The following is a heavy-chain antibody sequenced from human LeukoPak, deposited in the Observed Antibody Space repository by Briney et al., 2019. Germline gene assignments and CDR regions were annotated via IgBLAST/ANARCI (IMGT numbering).Heavy chain of an antibody. D-gene: IGHD2-15*01. CDR2: INAGNVNT. CDR3: ARAFDTVANGDY. CDR1: GYTFTSYA. V-gene: IGHV1-3*01. J-gene: IGHJ4*02. Sequence: ASVKVSCKASGYTFTSYAMHWVRQAPGQRLEWMGWINAGNVNTKYSQKFQGRITITRDTSASTAYMELSSLRSEDTAVYYCARAFDTVANGDYWGQGTLVTVSS.